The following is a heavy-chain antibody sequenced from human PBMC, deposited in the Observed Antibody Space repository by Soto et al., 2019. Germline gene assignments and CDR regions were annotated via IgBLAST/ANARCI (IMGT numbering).Heavy chain of an antibody. CDR3: ARDRGYCSGGSCYDWFDP. CDR2: IYYTGST. J-gene: IGHJ5*02. Sequence: SETLSLTCTVSAGSISSGDYYWSWIRQPPGKGLEWIGYIYYTGSTYYNPSLKSRVTISVDTSKNQFCLKLSSVTAADTAVYYCARDRGYCSGGSCYDWFDPWGQGTLVTVSS. V-gene: IGHV4-30-4*01. CDR1: AGSISSGDYY. D-gene: IGHD2-15*01.